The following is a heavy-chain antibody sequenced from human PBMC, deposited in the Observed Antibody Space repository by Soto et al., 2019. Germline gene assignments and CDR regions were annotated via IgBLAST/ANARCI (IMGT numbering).Heavy chain of an antibody. V-gene: IGHV3-23*01. Sequence: EVQLLESGGGLVQPGGSLRLSCAASGFTFSSYAMSWVRQAPGKGLEWVSAISGSGGSTYYADSVKGRFTISRDNSKNTLYLQMNSLRAEDTAVYYCAKGHCTNGVCYTFLDYWGQGTLVTVSS. CDR3: AKGHCTNGVCYTFLDY. D-gene: IGHD2-8*01. J-gene: IGHJ4*02. CDR1: GFTFSSYA. CDR2: ISGSGGST.